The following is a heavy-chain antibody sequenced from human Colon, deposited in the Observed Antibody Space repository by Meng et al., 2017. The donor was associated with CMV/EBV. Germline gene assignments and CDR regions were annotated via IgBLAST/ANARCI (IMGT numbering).Heavy chain of an antibody. Sequence: GESLKISCVPPGFTFRNNWMHWVRQAPGKGLVWVSRINGDGSIREYADSVKGRLTISRDNAKDTLYLQMNSLRAEDTAVYYCARDRLETTVTKYYYYGMDVRGQGTTVTVSS. D-gene: IGHD4-17*01. CDR2: INGDGSIR. CDR1: GFTFRNNW. J-gene: IGHJ6*02. CDR3: ARDRLETTVTKYYYYGMDV. V-gene: IGHV3-74*03.